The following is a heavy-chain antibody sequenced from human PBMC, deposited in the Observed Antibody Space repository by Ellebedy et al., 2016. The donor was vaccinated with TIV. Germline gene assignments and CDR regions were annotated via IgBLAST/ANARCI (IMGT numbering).Heavy chain of an antibody. CDR2: ISYDGSNY. CDR3: ARVKAYSAFDI. Sequence: GESLKISCAASGFTFSTYWMGWVRQAPGKGLEWVAVISYDGSNYYYADSVKGRFTISRHKSKDTLYLQMNSLRADDTAVYYCARVKAYSAFDIWGQGTRVTVSS. J-gene: IGHJ3*02. D-gene: IGHD2-15*01. V-gene: IGHV3-30-3*01. CDR1: GFTFSTYW.